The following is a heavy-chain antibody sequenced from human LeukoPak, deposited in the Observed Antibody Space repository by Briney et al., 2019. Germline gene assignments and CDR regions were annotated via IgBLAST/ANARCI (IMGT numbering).Heavy chain of an antibody. CDR1: GFTFSNYA. CDR2: LSGSGDNT. D-gene: IGHD3-10*01. V-gene: IGHV3-23*01. Sequence: GGSLRLSCAASGFTFSNYAMNWVRQAPGKGLEWVSALSGSGDNTYYADSVKGRFTISRDNSKNTPYLQMNSLRAEDTALYYCARPASRGVGRYFDLWGRGTLVTVSS. J-gene: IGHJ2*01. CDR3: ARPASRGVGRYFDL.